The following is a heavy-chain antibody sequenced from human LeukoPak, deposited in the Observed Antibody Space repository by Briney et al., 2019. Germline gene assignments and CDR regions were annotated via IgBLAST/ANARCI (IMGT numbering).Heavy chain of an antibody. V-gene: IGHV3-21*01. J-gene: IGHJ4*02. CDR1: GFTFSHFG. D-gene: IGHD6-19*01. Sequence: GGSLRLSCAASGFTFSHFGFIWVRQAPGKGLEWVASMTTFDARIYYADSVRGRFTISRDTAENSLFLHMNSLTAEDTAVYYCARDPSSDRFQYFVFWGQGALVTVSS. CDR3: ARDPSSDRFQYFVF. CDR2: MTTFDARI.